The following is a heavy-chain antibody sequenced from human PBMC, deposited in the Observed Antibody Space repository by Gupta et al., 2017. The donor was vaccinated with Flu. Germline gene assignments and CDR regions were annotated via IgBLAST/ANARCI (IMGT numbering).Heavy chain of an antibody. CDR3: ARDRASYCGGDCQNDWYFDL. V-gene: IGHV3-48*03. Sequence: EVQLVESGGGLVQPGGSLRLSCAASGFTFSSYEMNWVRQAPGKGLEWVSYISSSGSTIYYADSVKGRFTISRDNAKNSLYLQMNSLRAEDTAVYYCARDRASYCGGDCQNDWYFDLWGRGTLVTVSS. J-gene: IGHJ2*01. D-gene: IGHD2-21*02. CDR1: GFTFSSYE. CDR2: ISSSGSTI.